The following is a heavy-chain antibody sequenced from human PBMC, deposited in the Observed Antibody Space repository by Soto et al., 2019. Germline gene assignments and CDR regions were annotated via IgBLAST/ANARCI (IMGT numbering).Heavy chain of an antibody. CDR1: GGSISSYY. J-gene: IGHJ6*02. Sequence: PSETLSLTCTVSGGSISSYYWSWIRQPPGKGLEWIGYIYYSGSTNYNPSRKSRVTISVDTSKNQSSLKLSSVTAADTAVYYCARGSSLNYYGMDVWGQGTTVTVSS. D-gene: IGHD1-26*01. V-gene: IGHV4-59*01. CDR3: ARGSSLNYYGMDV. CDR2: IYYSGST.